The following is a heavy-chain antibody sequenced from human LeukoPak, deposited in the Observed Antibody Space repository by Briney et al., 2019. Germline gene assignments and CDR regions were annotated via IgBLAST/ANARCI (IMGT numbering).Heavy chain of an antibody. CDR2: ISSSSSYI. J-gene: IGHJ3*02. D-gene: IGHD3-22*01. Sequence: PGGSLRLSCAASGFTFSIYIMNWVRQAPGKGLEWVSSISSSSSYIYYADSVKGRFTISRDNAKNSLYLQMNSLRAEDTAVYYCARDRSYYYDSSGPAFDIWGPGAMVTVSS. CDR3: ARDRSYYYDSSGPAFDI. V-gene: IGHV3-21*01. CDR1: GFTFSIYI.